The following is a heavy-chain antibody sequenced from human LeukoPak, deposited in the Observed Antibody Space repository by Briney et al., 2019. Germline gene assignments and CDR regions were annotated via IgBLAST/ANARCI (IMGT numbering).Heavy chain of an antibody. Sequence: GGSLRLSCAASGFTLSSYAINWVRQAPGKGLEWVSTISGSAVSTYYADSVKGRFTISRDNSKNTVYLQMNTLRAEDTAVYYCAKDSGYSFGFDYWGQGTLVTVSS. D-gene: IGHD5-18*01. CDR1: GFTLSSYA. CDR2: ISGSAVST. V-gene: IGHV3-23*01. CDR3: AKDSGYSFGFDY. J-gene: IGHJ4*02.